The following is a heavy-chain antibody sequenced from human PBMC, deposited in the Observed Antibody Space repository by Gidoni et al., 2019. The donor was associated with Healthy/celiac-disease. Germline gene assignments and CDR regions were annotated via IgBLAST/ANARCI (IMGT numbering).Heavy chain of an antibody. CDR1: GFPFSSYA. J-gene: IGHJ6*02. CDR3: AMGRFGELFGYYYGMDV. CDR2: ISGSGGST. V-gene: IGHV3-23*01. Sequence: EVQLLESGGGLVQPGGSLRLSCAASGFPFSSYAMSWVRQAPGKGLEWVSAISGSGGSTYYADSVKGRFTISRDNSKNTLYLQMNSLRAEDTAVYYCAMGRFGELFGYYYGMDVWGQGTTVTVSS. D-gene: IGHD3-10*01.